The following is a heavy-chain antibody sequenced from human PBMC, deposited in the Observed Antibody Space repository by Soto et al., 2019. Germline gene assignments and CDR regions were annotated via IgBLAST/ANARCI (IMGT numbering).Heavy chain of an antibody. CDR1: GGSVSSGSYY. J-gene: IGHJ4*02. CDR3: ARELVVVAAHDY. CDR2: IYYSGST. D-gene: IGHD2-15*01. V-gene: IGHV4-61*01. Sequence: QVQLQESGPGLVKPSETLSLTCTVSGGSVSSGSYYWSWIRQPPGKGLEWIGYIYYSGSTNYNPSLKSRVTISVDTSKNQFSLKLSSVTAADTAVYYCARELVVVAAHDYWGQGTLVTVSS.